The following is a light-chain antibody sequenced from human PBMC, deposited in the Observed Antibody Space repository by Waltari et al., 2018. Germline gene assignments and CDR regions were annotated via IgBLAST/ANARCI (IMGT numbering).Light chain of an antibody. J-gene: IGLJ1*01. CDR1: NSDIGAYNY. Sequence: SALTQPRSVSGSPGQSVTISCTGSNSDIGAYNYFSWYQQHPGRAPKLMIYDFNKRPSGVPRRFSGSKSGNTASLTISGLQAEDETDYYCSSYAGGSLFVFGDGTKVTVL. CDR2: DFN. CDR3: SSYAGGSLFV. V-gene: IGLV2-11*01.